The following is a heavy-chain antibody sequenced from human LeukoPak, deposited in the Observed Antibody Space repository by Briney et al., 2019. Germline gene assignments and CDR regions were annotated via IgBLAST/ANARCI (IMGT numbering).Heavy chain of an antibody. CDR1: GFTFSSSA. Sequence: GGSLRLSCAASGFTFSSSAMHWVRQAPGKGLEHVSAISSNGGSTYCANSVKGRFTISRDNSKNTLYLQMGSLRAEDMAVYYCARLLGALDYWGQGTLVTVSS. J-gene: IGHJ4*02. D-gene: IGHD1-26*01. CDR2: ISSNGGST. CDR3: ARLLGALDY. V-gene: IGHV3-64*01.